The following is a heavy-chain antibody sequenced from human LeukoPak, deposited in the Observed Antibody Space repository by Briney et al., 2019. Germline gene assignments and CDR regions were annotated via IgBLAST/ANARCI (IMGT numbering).Heavy chain of an antibody. CDR1: GGSFSGHY. CDR3: ASVSYSSGYYATDYFDY. J-gene: IGHJ4*02. V-gene: IGHV4-34*01. Sequence: SETLSLTCAVSGGSFSGHYWNWIRQPPGKGLEWIGEINHGGSTNYNPSLKSRVTISVDTSQNQFSLKLSSVTAADTAVYYCASVSYSSGYYATDYFDYWGQGTLVTVSS. CDR2: INHGGST. D-gene: IGHD3-22*01.